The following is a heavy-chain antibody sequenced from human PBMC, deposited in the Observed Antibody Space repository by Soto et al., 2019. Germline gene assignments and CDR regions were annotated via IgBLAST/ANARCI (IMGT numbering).Heavy chain of an antibody. J-gene: IGHJ4*02. CDR3: ATHPGGGGY. D-gene: IGHD3-10*01. CDR2: IYSGGYT. CDR1: GFTVSNNY. Sequence: EVQLVESGGGLIQPGGSLRLSCAVSGFTVSNNYMSWVRQAPGKGLEGVSVIYSGGYTAYGDSVKGRFTISRDNSKNTISLQMKSRGAAVPALFSCATHPGGGGYWGQGTLVTVSS. V-gene: IGHV3-53*01.